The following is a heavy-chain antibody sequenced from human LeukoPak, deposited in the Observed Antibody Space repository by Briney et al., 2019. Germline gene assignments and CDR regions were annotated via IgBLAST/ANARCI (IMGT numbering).Heavy chain of an antibody. J-gene: IGHJ6*02. CDR3: ARDSYGSGSCMDV. V-gene: IGHV3-7*01. Sequence: GGSLRLSCETSGFTFSSYWMSWVSQAPGKGLEWVANIKQDGSEKYYVDSVKGRFTISRDNAKNSLYLQMNSPRAEDTAVYYCARDSYGSGSCMDVWGQGTTVTVSS. D-gene: IGHD3-10*01. CDR2: IKQDGSEK. CDR1: GFTFSSYW.